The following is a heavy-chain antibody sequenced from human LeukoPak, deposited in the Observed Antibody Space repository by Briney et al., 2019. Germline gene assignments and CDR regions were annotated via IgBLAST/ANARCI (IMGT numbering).Heavy chain of an antibody. CDR2: ISYSGST. J-gene: IGHJ5*02. V-gene: IGHV4-59*12. CDR1: GGSISSAY. D-gene: IGHD3/OR15-3a*01. CDR3: ARGGLPRENWFDP. Sequence: SETLSLTCTVSGGSISSAYWTWIRQPPGKGLEWIGYISYSGSTNYNPSLKSRVTMSVDTSKNQFSLKLTSVTAADTAVYYCARGGLPRENWFDPWGQGTLVTVSS.